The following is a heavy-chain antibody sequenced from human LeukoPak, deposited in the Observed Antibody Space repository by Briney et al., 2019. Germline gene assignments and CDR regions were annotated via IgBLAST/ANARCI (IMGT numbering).Heavy chain of an antibody. CDR2: ISAYNGNT. CDR3: ARDLITIFGAGRNNWFDP. V-gene: IGHV1-18*01. Sequence: ASVKVSCKASGYTFTSYGISWVRQAPGQGLEWMGWISAYNGNTNYAQKLQGRVTMTTDTSTSTAYMELRSLGSDDTAVYYCARDLITIFGAGRNNWFDPWGQGTLVTVSS. J-gene: IGHJ5*02. D-gene: IGHD3-3*01. CDR1: GYTFTSYG.